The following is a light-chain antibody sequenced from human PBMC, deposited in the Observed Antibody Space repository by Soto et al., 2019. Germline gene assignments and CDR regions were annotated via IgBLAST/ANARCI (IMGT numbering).Light chain of an antibody. J-gene: IGKJ4*01. V-gene: IGKV3-20*01. CDR2: GAS. CDR1: QSVTNSY. Sequence: EIVMTQSPATLSVSPGEGATLSCRASQSVTNSYLAWYQQKPGQAPRLLIFGASTRAAGIPDRFSGSGSGTDFTLTISRLEPEDFAVYYCQQKGSSPLTFGGGTKVDIK. CDR3: QQKGSSPLT.